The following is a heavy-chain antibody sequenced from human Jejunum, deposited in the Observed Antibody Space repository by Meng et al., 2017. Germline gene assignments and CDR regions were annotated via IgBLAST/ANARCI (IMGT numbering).Heavy chain of an antibody. D-gene: IGHD2-2*01. Sequence: QVQHPDSATGLVNPPPPLSLTCTVSGDSISIGEYFRSWIRQPPGKGLEWIGYMDYRGSTFYNPSLKSRVTISVDTSKNQFSLKLSSVTAADTAVYFCARGELLWDYWGQGTLVTVSS. V-gene: IGHV4-30-4*01. CDR1: GDSISIGEYF. CDR3: ARGELLWDY. CDR2: MDYRGST. J-gene: IGHJ4*02.